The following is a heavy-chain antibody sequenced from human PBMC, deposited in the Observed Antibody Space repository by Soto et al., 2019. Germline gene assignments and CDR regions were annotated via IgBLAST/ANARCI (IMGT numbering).Heavy chain of an antibody. V-gene: IGHV1-3*01. CDR1: GYTFTSYA. CDR3: ARGFIAAAGTGYYYGMDV. Sequence: ASVKVSCKAYGYTFTSYAMHWVRQAPGQRLEWMGWINAGNGNTKYSQKFQGRVTITRDTSASTAYMELSSLRSEDTAVYYCARGFIAAAGTGYYYGMDVWGQGTTVTVSS. J-gene: IGHJ6*02. D-gene: IGHD6-13*01. CDR2: INAGNGNT.